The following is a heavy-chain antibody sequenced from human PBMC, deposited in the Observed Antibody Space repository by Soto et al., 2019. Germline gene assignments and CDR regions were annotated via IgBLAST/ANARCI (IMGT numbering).Heavy chain of an antibody. CDR1: GFTFSSYA. V-gene: IGHV3-23*01. J-gene: IGHJ3*02. CDR3: AKGQWLAIDAFDI. CDR2: ISGSGGST. D-gene: IGHD6-19*01. Sequence: SLRLSCAASGFTFSSYAMSWVRQAPGKGLEWVSAISGSGGSTYYADSVKGRFTISRDNSKNTLYLQMNSLRAEDTAVYYCAKGQWLAIDAFDIWGQGTMVTVSS.